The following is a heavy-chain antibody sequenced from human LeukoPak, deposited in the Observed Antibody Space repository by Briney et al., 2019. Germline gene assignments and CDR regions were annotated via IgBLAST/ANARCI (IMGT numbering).Heavy chain of an antibody. V-gene: IGHV3-30*12. J-gene: IGHJ4*02. CDR1: GFTFTNYG. Sequence: GTSLRLSCAASGFTFTNYGFHWVRQAPGKGLEWVAVISYDGSNKYYADSVKGRFTISRDNSKNTLYLQMNSLRAEDTAVYYCARDKYYYDSGNSLRCGHWGQGTLVTVSS. CDR3: ARDKYYYDSGNSLRCGH. D-gene: IGHD3-10*01. CDR2: ISYDGSNK.